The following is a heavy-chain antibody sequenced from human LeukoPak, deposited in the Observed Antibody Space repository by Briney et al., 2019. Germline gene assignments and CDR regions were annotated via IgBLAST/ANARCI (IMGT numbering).Heavy chain of an antibody. D-gene: IGHD3-10*01. CDR2: ISAYKGNT. V-gene: IGHV1-18*01. Sequence: GASVEVSCKAAGYTFSTYGISWMRQAPGQGLEWMGWISAYKGNTYYAQKLQGRVTMTTDTSTSTAYMELRSLRSDDTAIYYCARDLYYYGSGSYYDVFPVWGQGTMVTVSS. CDR1: GYTFSTYG. J-gene: IGHJ3*01. CDR3: ARDLYYYGSGSYYDVFPV.